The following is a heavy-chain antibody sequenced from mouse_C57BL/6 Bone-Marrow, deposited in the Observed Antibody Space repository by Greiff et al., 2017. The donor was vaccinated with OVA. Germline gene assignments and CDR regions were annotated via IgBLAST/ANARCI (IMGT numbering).Heavy chain of an antibody. J-gene: IGHJ4*01. CDR3: APVLPDYYAMDY. CDR1: GFNIKDYY. Sequence: VQLQQSGAELVKPGASVKLSCTASGFNIKDYYMHWVKQRTEQGLEWIGRIDPEDGETKYAPKFQCKATITADTSSNTAYLQLSSLTSEDTAVYYCAPVLPDYYAMDYWGQGTSVTVSS. D-gene: IGHD5-5*01. CDR2: IDPEDGET. V-gene: IGHV14-2*01.